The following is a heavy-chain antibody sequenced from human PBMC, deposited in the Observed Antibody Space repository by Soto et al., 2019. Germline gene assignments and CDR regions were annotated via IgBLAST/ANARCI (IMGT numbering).Heavy chain of an antibody. Sequence: QVQLVQSGAEVKKPGASVKVSCKASGYTFTGYYMHWVRQAPGQGLEWMGWINPNSGGTNYAQKFQGWVTMTSDTSISTAYMELSRLRSDDTAVYYCARDRWFGERYYYGMDVWGQGTTVTVSS. CDR2: INPNSGGT. D-gene: IGHD3-10*01. V-gene: IGHV1-2*04. J-gene: IGHJ6*02. CDR1: GYTFTGYY. CDR3: ARDRWFGERYYYGMDV.